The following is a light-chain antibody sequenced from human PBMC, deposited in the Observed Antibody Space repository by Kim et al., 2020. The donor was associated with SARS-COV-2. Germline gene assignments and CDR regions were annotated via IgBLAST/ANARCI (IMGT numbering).Light chain of an antibody. CDR1: SSDVGGYNY. CDR3: SSYTSSSTWV. Sequence: QSALTQPASVSGSPGQSITISCTGTSSDVGGYNYVSWHQQHPGKSPKLMIYDVSKRPSGVSIRFSGSKSGNTASLTISGLQAEDEADYYCSSYTSSSTWVFGTGTKVTVL. J-gene: IGLJ1*01. V-gene: IGLV2-14*01. CDR2: DVS.